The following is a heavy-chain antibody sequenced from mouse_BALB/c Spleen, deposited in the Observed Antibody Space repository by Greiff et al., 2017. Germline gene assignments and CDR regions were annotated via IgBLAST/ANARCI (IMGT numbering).Heavy chain of an antibody. CDR1: GYTFSSYW. J-gene: IGHJ1*01. D-gene: IGHD4-1*01. CDR3: ARGLGREGYFDV. Sequence: QVQLKQSGAELMKPGASVKISCKATGYTFSSYWIEWVKQRPGHGLEWIGEILPGSGSTNYNEKFKGKATFTADTSSNTAYMQLSSLTSEDSAVYYCARGLGREGYFDVWGAGTTVTVSS. V-gene: IGHV1-9*01. CDR2: ILPGSGST.